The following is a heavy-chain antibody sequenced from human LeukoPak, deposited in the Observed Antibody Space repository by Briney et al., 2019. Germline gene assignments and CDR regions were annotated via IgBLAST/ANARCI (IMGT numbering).Heavy chain of an antibody. CDR2: FDPEDGET. Sequence: ASVKVSCKVSGYTLTELSMHWVRQAPGKGLEWMGGFDPEDGETIYAQKFQGRVTMTRDTSISTAYMELSRLRSDDTAVYYCARASSSSGTAFDYWGQGTLVTVSS. CDR1: GYTLTELS. CDR3: ARASSSSGTAFDY. V-gene: IGHV1-24*01. J-gene: IGHJ4*02. D-gene: IGHD6-6*01.